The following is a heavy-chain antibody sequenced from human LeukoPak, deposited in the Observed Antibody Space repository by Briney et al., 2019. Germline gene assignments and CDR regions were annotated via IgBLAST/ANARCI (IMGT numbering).Heavy chain of an antibody. J-gene: IGHJ6*03. V-gene: IGHV1-69*05. D-gene: IGHD5-18*01. CDR2: FIPVFGTP. CDR3: ASHVDTTMVRVYYYYYLDV. Sequence: SVKVSCKASGGTFSSYAISWVRQAPGQGLEWMGGFIPVFGTPNYAQKFQDRLTITTDESTSTVYMELSSLRPEDTAVYYCASHVDTTMVRVYYYYYLDVWGTGTTVIVSS. CDR1: GGTFSSYA.